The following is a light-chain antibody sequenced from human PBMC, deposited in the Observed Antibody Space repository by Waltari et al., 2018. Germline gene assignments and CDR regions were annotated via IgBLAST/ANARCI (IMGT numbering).Light chain of an antibody. CDR1: QSVRNN. CDR2: GAS. V-gene: IGKV3-15*01. CDR3: QQDNNWPPWT. Sequence: EIVMTQSPATLSVSPGERATLSCRASQSVRNNLVWYPQKPGQAPRLLIYGASTRVTGIPARFSGSGSGTEFTFTISSLQSEDFAVYYCQQDNNWPPWTFGQGTKVEIK. J-gene: IGKJ1*01.